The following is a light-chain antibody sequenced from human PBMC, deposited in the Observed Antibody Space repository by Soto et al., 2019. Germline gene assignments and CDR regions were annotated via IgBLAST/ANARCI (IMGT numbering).Light chain of an antibody. J-gene: IGKJ1*01. CDR1: QTISSW. CDR3: QHYNSYSEA. CDR2: NAS. V-gene: IGKV1-5*03. Sequence: DIQMTQSPSTLSGSVGDRVTITCRASQTISSWLAWYQQKPGKAPKLLIHNASTLKSGVPSRFSGSGSGTEFTLTISSLQPDDFATYYCQHYNSYSEAFGQGTKVDIK.